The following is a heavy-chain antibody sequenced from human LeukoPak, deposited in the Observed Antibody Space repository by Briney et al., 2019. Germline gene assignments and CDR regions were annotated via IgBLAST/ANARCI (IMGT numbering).Heavy chain of an antibody. CDR1: GFTFSTYD. J-gene: IGHJ4*02. Sequence: TGGSLRLSCAASGFTFSTYDMHWVRQAPGKGLEWVAVISYGGDNKYYADSVKGRFTISRDNSKNTLYLQMNSLRAEDTAVYYCAFDWLYSFDYWGQGTLVTVSS. D-gene: IGHD3-9*01. CDR2: ISYGGDNK. V-gene: IGHV3-30*03. CDR3: AFDWLYSFDY.